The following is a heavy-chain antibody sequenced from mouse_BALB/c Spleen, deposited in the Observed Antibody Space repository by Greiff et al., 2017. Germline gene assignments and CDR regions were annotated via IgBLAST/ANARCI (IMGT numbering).Heavy chain of an antibody. Sequence: QVQLQQPGAELVKPGASVKLSCKASGYTFTSYWMHWVKQRPGQGLEWIGEINPSNGRTNYNEKFKSKATLTVDKSSSTAYMQLSSLTSEDSAVYYGARSDYGSSYVGPFAYWGQGTLVTVSA. CDR3: ARSDYGSSYVGPFAY. CDR2: INPSNGRT. D-gene: IGHD1-1*01. CDR1: GYTFTSYW. J-gene: IGHJ3*01. V-gene: IGHV1S81*02.